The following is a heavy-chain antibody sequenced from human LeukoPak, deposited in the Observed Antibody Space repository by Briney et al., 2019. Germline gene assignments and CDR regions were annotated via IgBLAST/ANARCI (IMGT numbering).Heavy chain of an antibody. CDR3: ARGGYYGSGSYYNRRLYFDY. V-gene: IGHV1-69*13. Sequence: ASVKVSCKASGGTFSSYAISWVRQAPGQGLEWMGGIIPIFGTANYAQKFQGRVTITADESTSTAYMELSSLRSEDTAVYYCARGGYYGSGSYYNRRLYFDYWGQGTLVTVSS. D-gene: IGHD3-10*01. CDR2: IIPIFGTA. CDR1: GGTFSSYA. J-gene: IGHJ4*02.